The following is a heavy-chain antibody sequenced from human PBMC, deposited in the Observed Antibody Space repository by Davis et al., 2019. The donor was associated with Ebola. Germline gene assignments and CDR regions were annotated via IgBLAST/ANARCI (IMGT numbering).Heavy chain of an antibody. CDR1: GFTVSSNY. CDR3: GRGAWLTF. V-gene: IGHV3-21*01. D-gene: IGHD5-18*01. Sequence: GESLKISCAASGFTVSSNYMSWVRQAPGKGLEWVSSISSSSSYIYYADSVKGRFTISRDNSKNTLYLQMNSLRAEDTAVYYCGRGAWLTFRGQGTLVTVSS. J-gene: IGHJ4*02. CDR2: ISSSSSYI.